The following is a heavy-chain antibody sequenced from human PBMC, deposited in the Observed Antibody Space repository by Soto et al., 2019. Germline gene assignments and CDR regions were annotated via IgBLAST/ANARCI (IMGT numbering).Heavy chain of an antibody. CDR3: ARVLYQSGGYYYDK. CDR2: ISKDGGST. Sequence: PGGSLRLSCAASGFTFNKYPMHWVRQAPGKGLEYVSAISKDGGSTFYADSVKGRFTISRDNSKNTLSLQMDSLRAEDMAVYYCARVLYQSGGYYYDKWGQGTLVTVSS. J-gene: IGHJ4*02. D-gene: IGHD3-22*01. V-gene: IGHV3-64*02. CDR1: GFTFNKYP.